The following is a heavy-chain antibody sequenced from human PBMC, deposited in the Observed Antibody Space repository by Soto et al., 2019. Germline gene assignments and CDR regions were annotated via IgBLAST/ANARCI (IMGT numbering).Heavy chain of an antibody. CDR3: ARSREGGFGNAFDI. V-gene: IGHV3-21*01. Sequence: GGSLRLSCAASGFTFSSYSMNWVRQAPGKGLEWVSSISSSSSYIYYADSGKGRFTISRDNAKNSLYLQMNSLRAEATAVYCCARSREGGFGNAFDIWGQGTMVTVSS. J-gene: IGHJ3*02. CDR1: GFTFSSYS. D-gene: IGHD3-10*01. CDR2: ISSSSSYI.